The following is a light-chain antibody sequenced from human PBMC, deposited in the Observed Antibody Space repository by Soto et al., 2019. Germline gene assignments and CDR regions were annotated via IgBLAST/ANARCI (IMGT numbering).Light chain of an antibody. CDR1: SSDVGAYNF. Sequence: QSALTQPASVSGSPGQSITISCTGTSSDVGAYNFVSWYQQHPGKAPKFMISEVSNRPSGISNRFSGSKSGNTASLTISGLLAEDEADYYCSSYATSGAWVFGGGTKLTV. J-gene: IGLJ3*02. CDR3: SSYATSGAWV. V-gene: IGLV2-14*01. CDR2: EVS.